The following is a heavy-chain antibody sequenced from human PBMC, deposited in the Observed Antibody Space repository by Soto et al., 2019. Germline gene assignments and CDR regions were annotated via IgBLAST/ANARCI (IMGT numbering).Heavy chain of an antibody. Sequence: QVQLQESGPGLLKPSQPLSLTCTVSGGSISRGDYYWSWIRQPPGKGLEWIGYIYYSGSTYYNPSLKSRVTISVDTSKNQFSLKLSSVTAADTAVYYCAREHSYSNYDYGMDVWGQGTTVTVSS. J-gene: IGHJ6*02. V-gene: IGHV4-30-4*01. CDR2: IYYSGST. CDR1: GGSISRGDYY. CDR3: AREHSYSNYDYGMDV. D-gene: IGHD4-4*01.